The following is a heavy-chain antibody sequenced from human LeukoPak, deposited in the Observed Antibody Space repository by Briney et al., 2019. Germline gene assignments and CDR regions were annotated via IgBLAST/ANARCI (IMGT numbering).Heavy chain of an antibody. J-gene: IGHJ4*02. D-gene: IGHD1-1*01. Sequence: ASVTVSCKASGYTFTAYYLHWVRQAPGQGLEWMGWINPNSGGTKYAQKFQGRVTMTRDTSISTAYMDLSSLESDDTAVYYCARGSDWNDLFDYWGQGSLVTVSS. CDR3: ARGSDWNDLFDY. V-gene: IGHV1-2*02. CDR1: GYTFTAYY. CDR2: INPNSGGT.